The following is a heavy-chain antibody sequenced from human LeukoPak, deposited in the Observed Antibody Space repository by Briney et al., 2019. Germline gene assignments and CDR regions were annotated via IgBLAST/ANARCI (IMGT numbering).Heavy chain of an antibody. CDR2: ISSGSSTI. Sequence: GGSLRLSCATSGFTFSSYSMNWVRQAPGKGLEWISYISSGSSTIFYADSVKGRFTISRDSAENSLYLQMNSLRAEDTAVYYCARDMRHYYYDSSGYPDYWGQGTLVTVSS. D-gene: IGHD3-22*01. V-gene: IGHV3-48*04. CDR1: GFTFSSYS. J-gene: IGHJ4*02. CDR3: ARDMRHYYYDSSGYPDY.